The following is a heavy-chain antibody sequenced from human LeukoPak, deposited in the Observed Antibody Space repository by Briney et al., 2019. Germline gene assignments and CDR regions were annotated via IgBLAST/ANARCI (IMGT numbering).Heavy chain of an antibody. CDR2: IYYSGST. CDR3: ARDKGLAAAGHWYFDL. CDR1: GGSISSGGYY. D-gene: IGHD6-13*01. V-gene: IGHV4-31*03. Sequence: SETLSLTCTVSGGSISSGGYYWSWIRQHPGKGLEWIGYIYYSGSTYYNPSLKSRVTISVDTSKNQFSLKLSSVTAADTAVHYCARDKGLAAAGHWYFDLWGRGTLVTVSS. J-gene: IGHJ2*01.